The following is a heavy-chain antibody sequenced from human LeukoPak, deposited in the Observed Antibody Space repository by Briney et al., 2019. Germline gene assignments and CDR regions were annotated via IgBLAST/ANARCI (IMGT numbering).Heavy chain of an antibody. CDR1: GGSISSSSYY. J-gene: IGHJ5*02. Sequence: SETLSLTCTVSGGSISSSSYYWGWIRQPPGKGLEWIGRIYTSGSTNYNPSLKSRVTISVDTSKNQFSLKLSSVTAADTAAYYCARDIVVVVAATNWFDPWGQGTLVTVSS. V-gene: IGHV4-39*07. D-gene: IGHD2-15*01. CDR3: ARDIVVVVAATNWFDP. CDR2: IYTSGST.